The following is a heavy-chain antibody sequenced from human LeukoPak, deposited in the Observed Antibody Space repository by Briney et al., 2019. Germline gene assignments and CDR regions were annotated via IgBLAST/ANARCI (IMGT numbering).Heavy chain of an antibody. V-gene: IGHV1-69*01. Sequence: GASVKVSCKASGGTFSSYAISWVRQAPGQGLGWMGGIIPIFGTANYAQKFQGRVTITADESTSTAYMELSSLRSEDTAVYYCARDRGGSSWYNWFDPWGQGTLVTASS. CDR3: ARDRGGSSWYNWFDP. CDR2: IIPIFGTA. D-gene: IGHD6-13*01. J-gene: IGHJ5*02. CDR1: GGTFSSYA.